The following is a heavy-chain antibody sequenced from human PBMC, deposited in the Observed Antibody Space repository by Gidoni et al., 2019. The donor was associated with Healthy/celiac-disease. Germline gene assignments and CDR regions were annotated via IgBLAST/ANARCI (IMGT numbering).Heavy chain of an antibody. J-gene: IGHJ6*02. D-gene: IGHD3-10*01. CDR3: AHSNYYYGSGSYYNWLRKDYYYGMDV. CDR1: GFSLSTSGVG. V-gene: IGHV2-5*02. CDR2: IYWDDDK. Sequence: QITLKESGPTLVKPTQTLTLTCTFSGFSLSTSGVGVGWIRQPPGKALEWLALIYWDDDKRYSPSLKSRLTITKDTSKNQVVLTMTNMDPVDTATYYCAHSNYYYGSGSYYNWLRKDYYYGMDVWGQGTTVTVSS.